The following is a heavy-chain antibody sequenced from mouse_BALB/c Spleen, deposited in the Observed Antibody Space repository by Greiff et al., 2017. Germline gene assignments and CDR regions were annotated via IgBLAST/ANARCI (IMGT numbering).Heavy chain of an antibody. Sequence: EVHLVESGGGLVQPGGSRKLSCAASGFTFSSFGMHWVRQAPEKGLEWVAYISSGSSTIYYADTVKGRFTISRDNPKNTLFLQMTSLRSEDTAMYYCARNYYGGAMDYWGQGTSVTVSS. CDR1: GFTFSSFG. V-gene: IGHV5-17*02. CDR2: ISSGSSTI. D-gene: IGHD1-1*01. CDR3: ARNYYGGAMDY. J-gene: IGHJ4*01.